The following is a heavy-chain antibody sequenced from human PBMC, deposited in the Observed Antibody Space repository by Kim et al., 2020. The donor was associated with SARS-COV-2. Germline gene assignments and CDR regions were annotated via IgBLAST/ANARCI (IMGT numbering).Heavy chain of an antibody. J-gene: IGHJ6*02. V-gene: IGHV3-30*18. CDR2: ISYDGSNK. Sequence: GGSLRLSCAASGFTFSSYGMHWVRQAPGKGLEWVGVISYDGSNKYYADSVKGRFTISRDNSKNTLYLQMNSLRAEDTAVYYCAKDSMVQEKPIGAYYCYYGMDVWDQGSTVSVYS. CDR3: AKDSMVQEKPIGAYYCYYGMDV. D-gene: IGHD3-10*01. CDR1: GFTFSSYG.